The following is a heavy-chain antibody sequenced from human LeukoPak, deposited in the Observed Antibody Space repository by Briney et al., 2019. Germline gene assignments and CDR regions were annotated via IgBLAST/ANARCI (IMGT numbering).Heavy chain of an antibody. Sequence: GGSLRLSCAASGPTFSNYAMTWVRQAPGKGLEWVSAISTNGDRTYCADSVKGRFTVSRDNFKNTLYLQMNSLRAEDTALYYCARKLWHRNDCWGQGTLVTVSS. J-gene: IGHJ4*02. D-gene: IGHD3-16*01. CDR3: ARKLWHRNDC. CDR1: GPTFSNYA. CDR2: ISTNGDRT. V-gene: IGHV3-23*01.